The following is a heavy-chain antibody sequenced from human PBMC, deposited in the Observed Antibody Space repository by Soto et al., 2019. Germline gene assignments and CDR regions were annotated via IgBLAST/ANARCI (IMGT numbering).Heavy chain of an antibody. CDR3: ARGSGLRHYRPGINWFDP. CDR2: IYYSGSS. V-gene: IGHV4-59*11. J-gene: IGHJ5*02. Sequence: ETLSLTCTVSGGSISSHYWSWIRQPPGRGLEWIGHIYYSGSSDYNPSLKSRLTISVDTSKNQFSLRLRSVTAADTAVYYCARGSGLRHYRPGINWFDPWGQGTPVTVSS. CDR1: GGSISSHY. D-gene: IGHD3-3*01.